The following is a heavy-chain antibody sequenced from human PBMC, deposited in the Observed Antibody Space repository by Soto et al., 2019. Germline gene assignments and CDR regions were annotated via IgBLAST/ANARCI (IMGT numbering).Heavy chain of an antibody. CDR1: GGTFSSYT. CDR3: AGSVVIVATDYYYGMDV. V-gene: IGHV1-69*02. J-gene: IGHJ6*02. D-gene: IGHD5-12*01. CDR2: IIPNLGIA. Sequence: QVQLVQSGAEVKKPGSSVKVSCKASGGTFSSYTISWVRQAPGQGLEWMGRIIPNLGIANYAQKFQGRVTIPADKSPRTAYMGLSSLGSEDTAVYYCAGSVVIVATDYYYGMDVWGQGTTVTVSS.